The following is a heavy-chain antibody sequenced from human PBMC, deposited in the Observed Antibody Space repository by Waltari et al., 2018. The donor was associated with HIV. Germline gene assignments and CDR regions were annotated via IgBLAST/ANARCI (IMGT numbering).Heavy chain of an antibody. CDR1: GFSLSTTGVG. V-gene: IGHV2-5*01. J-gene: IGHJ4*02. Sequence: QITLKESGPTLVKPTQTLTLTCTFSGFSLSTTGVGVGWIRQPPGKALEWLALIYWNGHKYYSPSPKGGLTITKATSKNQVGRTMTNMDPVDTATYYCAHSDLYYYDNRWYPSPFDNWGPGTLVTVSS. CDR2: IYWNGHK. D-gene: IGHD3-22*01. CDR3: AHSDLYYYDNRWYPSPFDN.